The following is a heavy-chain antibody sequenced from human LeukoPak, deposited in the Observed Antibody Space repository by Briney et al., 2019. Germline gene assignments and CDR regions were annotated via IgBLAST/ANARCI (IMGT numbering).Heavy chain of an antibody. CDR3: ARGVAGVYFYYYMDV. J-gene: IGHJ6*03. Sequence: ASVKVSCKASGYTFTGYYMHWVRQAPGQGLEWMGWINPNNGGTNYAQKFQGRVTMTRDTSISTAYMELSRLRSDDTAVYYCARGVAGVYFYYYMDVWGKGTTVTVSS. CDR1: GYTFTGYY. V-gene: IGHV1-2*02. D-gene: IGHD1-14*01. CDR2: INPNNGGT.